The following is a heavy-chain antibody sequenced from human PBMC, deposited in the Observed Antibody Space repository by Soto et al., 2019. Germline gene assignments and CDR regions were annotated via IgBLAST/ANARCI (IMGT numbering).Heavy chain of an antibody. D-gene: IGHD2-2*01. J-gene: IGHJ6*03. CDR3: ARVGPGVPAATMDV. CDR2: MNPNSGNT. V-gene: IGHV1-8*01. CDR1: GYTFTSYD. Sequence: QVQLVQSGAEVKKPGATVKVSCKASGYTFTSYDINWVRQATGQGLEWMGWMNPNSGNTGYAQKFQGRVTRTRNTSISTAYMELSSLRSEDPAVYYCARVGPGVPAATMDVWGKGTTVTVSS.